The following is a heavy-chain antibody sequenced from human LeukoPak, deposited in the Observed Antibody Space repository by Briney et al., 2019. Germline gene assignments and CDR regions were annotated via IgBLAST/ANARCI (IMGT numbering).Heavy chain of an antibody. D-gene: IGHD6-13*01. CDR1: GYTFIDYV. CDR3: ARGGLRAGTGGFDP. CDR2: MNSKSGDT. J-gene: IGHJ5*02. V-gene: IGHV1-8*01. Sequence: GASVKVSCKASGYTFIDYVINWVRQATGQGLEWMGWMNSKSGDTGYAQKFQGRVTMTRKTSTSTAYMELSSLRSEDTAVYYCARGGLRAGTGGFDPWGQGTLVIVSS.